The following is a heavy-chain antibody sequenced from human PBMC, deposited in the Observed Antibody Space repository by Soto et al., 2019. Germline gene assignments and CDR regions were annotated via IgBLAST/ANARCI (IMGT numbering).Heavy chain of an antibody. CDR2: IYYSGIT. CDR3: AREPVYAMGLDV. CDR1: RDSISTYY. Sequence: SETLSLTCTVSRDSISTYYWSWIRQSPGKGLEWIGYIYYSGITNYNPSLKSRVTISLDTSKNQFSLKLSSVTAADTAVYYCAREPVYAMGLDVWGQGTTVTVSS. J-gene: IGHJ6*02. D-gene: IGHD2-8*01. V-gene: IGHV4-59*12.